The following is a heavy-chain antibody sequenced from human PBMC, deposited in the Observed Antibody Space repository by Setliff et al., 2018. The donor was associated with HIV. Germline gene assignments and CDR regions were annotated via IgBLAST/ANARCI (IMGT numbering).Heavy chain of an antibody. J-gene: IGHJ6*03. CDR1: GDSITSYY. D-gene: IGHD2-2*01. V-gene: IGHV4-59*01. Sequence: SQTLSLTCNVSGDSITSYYWIWIRQSPGKGLEWIGYIYYSGDTNYNPSLKSRVTMSVDTSKNQFSLKLSSVSAADTAVYYCARCPSPPYCTSTTCYVDYYYMDVWGKGTTVTVSS. CDR2: IYYSGDT. CDR3: ARCPSPPYCTSTTCYVDYYYMDV.